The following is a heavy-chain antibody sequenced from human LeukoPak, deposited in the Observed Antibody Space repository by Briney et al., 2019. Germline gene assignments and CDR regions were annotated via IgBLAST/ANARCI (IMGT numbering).Heavy chain of an antibody. J-gene: IGHJ4*02. CDR1: GGTISNYY. V-gene: IGHV4-4*09. D-gene: IGHD4-11*01. CDR2: IYTDGST. CDR3: AKSYFDYSTYYSYYFNL. Sequence: SETLSLTCTFSGGTISNYYWSWIRQPAGKGLEWVGYIYTDGSTNYNPFLKSRFTISVDTSKNQFALKLSSVTAADTAVYYCAKSYFDYSTYYSYYFNLWGQGALVTVSS.